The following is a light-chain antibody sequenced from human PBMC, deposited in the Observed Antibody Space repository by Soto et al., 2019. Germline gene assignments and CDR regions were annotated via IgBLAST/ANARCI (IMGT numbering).Light chain of an antibody. Sequence: SVLTQPPSVSGALGQRVTISCTGIRSNIESSYDIHWYQQLPGRAPKLLIYSKNIRPSGVPDRFSGSKSRTSVSLAINGLQAEDEADYYCKSYDSSLRPDVFGTGTKVTV. CDR3: KSYDSSLRPDV. V-gene: IGLV1-40*01. J-gene: IGLJ1*01. CDR2: SKN. CDR1: RSNIESSYD.